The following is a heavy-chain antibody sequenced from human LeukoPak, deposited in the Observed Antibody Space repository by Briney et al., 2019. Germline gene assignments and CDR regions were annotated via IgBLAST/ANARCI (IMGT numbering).Heavy chain of an antibody. CDR3: AKVHPPLYGMDV. V-gene: IGHV3-30*18. J-gene: IGHJ6*02. CDR2: ISYDGSNK. CDR1: GFTFSSYG. Sequence: GRSLRLSCAASGFTFSSYGMHRVRQAPGKGLEWVAVISYDGSNKYYADSVKGRFTISRDNSKNTLYLQMNSLRAEDTAVYYCAKVHPPLYGMDVWGQGTTVTVSS.